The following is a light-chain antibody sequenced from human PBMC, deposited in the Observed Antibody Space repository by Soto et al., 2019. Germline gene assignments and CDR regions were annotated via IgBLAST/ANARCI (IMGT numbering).Light chain of an antibody. CDR1: SSDVGGYNY. CDR3: SSYTSSSTRV. Sequence: QSALTQPASVSGSPGQSITIFCTGTSSDVGGYNYVSWYQQHPGKAPKLMSYEVSNRPSGVSNRFSGSKSGNTASLTISGLQAEDEADYYCSSYTSSSTRVFGGGTKLTFL. J-gene: IGLJ3*02. V-gene: IGLV2-14*01. CDR2: EVS.